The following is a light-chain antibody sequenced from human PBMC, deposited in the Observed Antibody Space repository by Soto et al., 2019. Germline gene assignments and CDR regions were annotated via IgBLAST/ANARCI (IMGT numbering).Light chain of an antibody. V-gene: IGKV1-5*03. CDR1: QSISSW. J-gene: IGKJ1*01. CDR3: QQYNSYST. Sequence: DIPMTQSPSTLSASVGDRVTITCRASQSISSWLAWYQQKPGKAPKLLIYKASSLESGVPSRFSGSGSGTEFTLSISSLQPDAFATYFCQQYNSYSTVGQGTKVEIK. CDR2: KAS.